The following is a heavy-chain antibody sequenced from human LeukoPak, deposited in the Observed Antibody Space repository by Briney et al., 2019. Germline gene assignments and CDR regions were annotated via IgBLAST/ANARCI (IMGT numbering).Heavy chain of an antibody. CDR2: IDTAGYT. CDR1: GFTFSSYD. Sequence: GGSLRLSCAASGFTFSSYDMHWVRLTTGKGLEWVSAIDTAGYTYYPGSVKGRFTISRENAKNPLYLQMNSLRAGDTAVYYCARVGEGGKGFDNWGQGTLVTVSS. D-gene: IGHD4-23*01. CDR3: ARVGEGGKGFDN. V-gene: IGHV3-13*01. J-gene: IGHJ4*02.